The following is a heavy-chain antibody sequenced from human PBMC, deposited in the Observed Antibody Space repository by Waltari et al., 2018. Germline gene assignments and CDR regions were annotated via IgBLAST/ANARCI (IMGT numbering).Heavy chain of an antibody. V-gene: IGHV3-23*01. CDR1: GLTFSFDA. Sequence: EVQLLESGGGLAQPGGSLTLSCAASGLTFSFDAMNWVRQAPGKGRGWVSGISGSGGSTYYADSVKGRFTISRDNSKNTLYLQMNSLRAEDTAVYYCAKDSPVLMVYAADYWGQGTMVTVSS. CDR2: ISGSGGST. J-gene: IGHJ4*02. CDR3: AKDSPVLMVYAADY. D-gene: IGHD2-8*01.